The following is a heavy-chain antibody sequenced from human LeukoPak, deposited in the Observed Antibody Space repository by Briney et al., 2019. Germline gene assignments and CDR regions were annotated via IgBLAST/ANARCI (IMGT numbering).Heavy chain of an antibody. CDR3: ANGSSAYYFES. D-gene: IGHD6-6*01. V-gene: IGHV3-53*01. Sequence: PGGSLRRSCEVSGFVGNRNYMNWIRQAPGKGLEWVSVIYDGGSRYYADSVKGRFTISRDTSKNTVYLEMTGLRVDDTAVYYCANGSSAYYFESWGQGTLVTVSS. CDR1: GFVGNRNY. J-gene: IGHJ4*02. CDR2: IYDGGSR.